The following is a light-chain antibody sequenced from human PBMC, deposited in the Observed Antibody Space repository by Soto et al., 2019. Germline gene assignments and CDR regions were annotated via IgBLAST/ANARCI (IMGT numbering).Light chain of an antibody. Sequence: EIVMTQSPATLSVSPGERATLSCRARQSVSNDLAWYQQKHGKAPRVLVYGASTTATGVPARFSGSGSGTEFTLTISSLQSEDFAVYYCQQYNNWYSFGHGTKLESK. V-gene: IGKV3-15*01. CDR3: QQYNNWYS. CDR1: QSVSND. CDR2: GAS. J-gene: IGKJ2*03.